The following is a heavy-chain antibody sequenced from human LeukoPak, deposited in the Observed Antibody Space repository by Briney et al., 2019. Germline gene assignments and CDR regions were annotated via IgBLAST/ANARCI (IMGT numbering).Heavy chain of an antibody. V-gene: IGHV4-39*01. CDR2: IYYSGST. D-gene: IGHD2-8*01. CDR1: GGSISSSSYS. Sequence: SETLSLTCTVSGGSISSSSYSWGWIRQPPGKGLEWIGSIYYSGSTYYNPSLKSRVTISVDTSKNQFSLKLSSVTAADTAVYYCARHSMRYSPEDYWGQGTLVTVSS. CDR3: ARHSMRYSPEDY. J-gene: IGHJ4*02.